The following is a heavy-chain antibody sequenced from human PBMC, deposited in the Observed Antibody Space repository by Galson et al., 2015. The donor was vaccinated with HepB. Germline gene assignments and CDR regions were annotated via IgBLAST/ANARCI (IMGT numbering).Heavy chain of an antibody. CDR2: ITQVGSES. CDR1: GFCYDTFR. D-gene: IGHD3-10*01. CDR3: ARDIGQSYDTYYPFDH. Sequence: LRLGGAGYGFCYDTFRLSWVRQGPGQGLEWVANITQVGSESTDVDCLKGHFTIARDHVKSSLYLEMDSLRVDDTAVYYCARDIGQSYDTYYPFDHWGQGARVTVSS. V-gene: IGHV3-7*01. J-gene: IGHJ4*02.